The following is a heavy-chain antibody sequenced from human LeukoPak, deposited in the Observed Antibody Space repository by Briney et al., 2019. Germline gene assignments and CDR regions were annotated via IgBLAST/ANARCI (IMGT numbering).Heavy chain of an antibody. D-gene: IGHD1-26*01. V-gene: IGHV3-15*01. CDR3: TTRDVGLIRELLSELPYDAFDI. Sequence: PGGSLRLSCAASGFTFSNAWMSWVRQAPGKGLEWVGRIKSETDGGTTDYAAPVKGRFTISRDDSKNTLYLQMNSLKTEDTAVYYCTTRDVGLIRELLSELPYDAFDIWGQGTMVTVSS. CDR1: GFTFSNAW. CDR2: IKSETDGGTT. J-gene: IGHJ3*02.